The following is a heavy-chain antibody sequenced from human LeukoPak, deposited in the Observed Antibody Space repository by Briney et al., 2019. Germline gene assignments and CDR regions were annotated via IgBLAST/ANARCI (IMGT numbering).Heavy chain of an antibody. CDR3: VTDREWLVLRYYFDY. Sequence: PGGSLRLSCAASGFTFSSYAMSWVRQAPGEGLEWVSAISGSGGSTYYADSVKGRFTISRDNSKNTLYLQMNSLRAEDTAVYYCVTDREWLVLRYYFDYWGQGTLVTVSS. CDR2: ISGSGGST. J-gene: IGHJ4*02. D-gene: IGHD6-19*01. V-gene: IGHV3-23*01. CDR1: GFTFSSYA.